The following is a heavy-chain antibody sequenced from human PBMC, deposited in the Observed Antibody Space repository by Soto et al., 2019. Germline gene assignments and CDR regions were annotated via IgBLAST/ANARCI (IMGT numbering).Heavy chain of an antibody. V-gene: IGHV1-69*06. CDR3: ATVLAAYNWFDP. D-gene: IGHD6-13*01. CDR2: IIPIFGTS. J-gene: IGHJ5*02. CDR1: GDIVRTCV. Sequence: SLKASCQTFGDIVRTCVISWVRQAPGQGLEWMGGIIPIFGTSNYAQKFQDRVTMTEDTSTDTAYMELSSLRSEDTAVYYCATVLAAYNWFDPWGQGTLVTVSS.